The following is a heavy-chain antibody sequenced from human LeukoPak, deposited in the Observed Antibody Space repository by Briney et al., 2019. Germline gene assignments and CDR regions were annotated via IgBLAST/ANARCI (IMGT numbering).Heavy chain of an antibody. D-gene: IGHD1-26*01. CDR1: GFIFDDYA. CDR3: AKATSRGSYYTPLDY. V-gene: IGHV3-9*01. Sequence: PGGSLRLSCAASGFIFDDYAMHWVRQAPGKGLEWVSGISWNSGSIGYADSVKGRFTISRDNAKNSLYLQMNSLRAEDTALYYCAKATSRGSYYTPLDYWGQGTLVTVSS. CDR2: ISWNSGSI. J-gene: IGHJ4*02.